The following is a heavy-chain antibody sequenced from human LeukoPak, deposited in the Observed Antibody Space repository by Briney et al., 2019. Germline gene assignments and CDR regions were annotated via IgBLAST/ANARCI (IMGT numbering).Heavy chain of an antibody. CDR3: AKDSPLYRAKGFDY. J-gene: IGHJ4*02. Sequence: GGSPRLSCAASGFTFSRYAMSWVRQAPGKGLEWVSAISGSGGSTYYADSVKGRFTISRDNSKNTLYLQMNSLRAKDTAVYYCAKDSPLYRAKGFDYWGQGTLVTVSS. D-gene: IGHD1-26*01. CDR2: ISGSGGST. CDR1: GFTFSRYA. V-gene: IGHV3-23*01.